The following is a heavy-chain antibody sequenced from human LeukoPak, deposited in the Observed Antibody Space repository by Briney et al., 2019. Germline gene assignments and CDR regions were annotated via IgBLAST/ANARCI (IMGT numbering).Heavy chain of an antibody. CDR2: IYSSGST. CDR1: GGSISSGSYY. V-gene: IGHV4-61*02. CDR3: ARQTGSGLFILP. D-gene: IGHD3/OR15-3a*01. J-gene: IGHJ4*02. Sequence: SQTLSLTCTVSGGSISSGSYYWSWIRQPAGKGLEWIGRIYSSGSTNYNPSLKSRVTISLDTSKNQFSLKLSSVTAADTAVYYCARQTGSGLFILPGGQGTLVTVSS.